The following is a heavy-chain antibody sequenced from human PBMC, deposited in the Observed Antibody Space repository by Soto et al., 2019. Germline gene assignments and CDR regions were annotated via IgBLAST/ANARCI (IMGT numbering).Heavy chain of an antibody. J-gene: IGHJ4*02. D-gene: IGHD6-19*01. CDR2: ISYDGSNK. CDR1: GFTFSSYA. CDR3: ARVSARQWLVYYFDY. Sequence: QVQLVESGGGVVQPGRSLRLSCAASGFTFSSYAMHWVRQAPGKGLEWVAVISYDGSNKYYADSVKGRFTISRDNSKNTLYLQMNSLRAEDTAVYYCARVSARQWLVYYFDYWGQGTLVTVSS. V-gene: IGHV3-30-3*01.